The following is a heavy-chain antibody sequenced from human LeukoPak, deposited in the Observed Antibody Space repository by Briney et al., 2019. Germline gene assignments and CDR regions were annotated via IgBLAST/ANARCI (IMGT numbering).Heavy chain of an antibody. J-gene: IGHJ4*02. Sequence: GGSLRLSCAASGFTFRSYAMSWVRQAPGKGLEWVSAISGSGGSTYYADSVKGRFTISRDNSKNTLYLQMNSLRAEDTAVYYCAKNNYYGSGTSFFDYWGQGTLVTVSS. D-gene: IGHD3-10*01. CDR1: GFTFRSYA. CDR2: ISGSGGST. V-gene: IGHV3-23*01. CDR3: AKNNYYGSGTSFFDY.